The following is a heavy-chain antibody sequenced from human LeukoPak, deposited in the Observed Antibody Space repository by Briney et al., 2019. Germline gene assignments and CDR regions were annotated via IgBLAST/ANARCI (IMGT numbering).Heavy chain of an antibody. Sequence: GASVKVSCKASGYIFTSYYIHWVRQAPGQGLEWMGWINPNSGGTNYAQKFQGRVTMTRDTSISTAYMELSRLRSDDTAVYYCARDLGVSGSIPYFDYWGQGTLVTVSS. CDR1: GYIFTSYY. CDR2: INPNSGGT. V-gene: IGHV1-2*02. D-gene: IGHD1-26*01. CDR3: ARDLGVSGSIPYFDY. J-gene: IGHJ4*02.